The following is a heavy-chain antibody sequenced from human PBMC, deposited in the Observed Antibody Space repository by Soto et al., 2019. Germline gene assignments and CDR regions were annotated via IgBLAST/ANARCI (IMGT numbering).Heavy chain of an antibody. V-gene: IGHV3-33*01. CDR2: IWYDGSNK. J-gene: IGHJ6*02. CDR3: AGSQQLVRNGMDV. Sequence: QVQLVESGGGVVQPGRSLRLSCAASGFTFSSYGMHWVRQAPGKGLEWVAVIWYDGSNKYYADSVKGRFTISRDNSKNTLYLKMNSLRAEDTAGYYCAGSQQLVRNGMDVWGQGTTVTVSS. D-gene: IGHD6-13*01. CDR1: GFTFSSYG.